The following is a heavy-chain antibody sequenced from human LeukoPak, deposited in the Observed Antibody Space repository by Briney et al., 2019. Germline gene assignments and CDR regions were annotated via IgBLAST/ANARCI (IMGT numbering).Heavy chain of an antibody. CDR3: ARLVSGVGYFDY. V-gene: IGHV4-59*08. CDR2: IYYSGST. Sequence: SETLSLTCSVSGGSISGYYWSWIRQPPGKGLEWIGYIYYSGSTNYSPSLKSRVTISVDTSKSQFSLRLTSVTAADTAVYYCARLVSGVGYFDYWGQGALVTVSS. J-gene: IGHJ4*02. CDR1: GGSISGYY. D-gene: IGHD6-19*01.